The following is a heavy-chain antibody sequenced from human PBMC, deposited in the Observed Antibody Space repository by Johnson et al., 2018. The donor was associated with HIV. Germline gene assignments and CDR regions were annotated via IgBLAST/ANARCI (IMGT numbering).Heavy chain of an antibody. Sequence: VQLVESGGGVVHPGRSLRLSCAASGFTFSSYAMHWVRQAPGKGLEWVAVIRYDGSNKYYADSVKGRFTISRDNSKNTLYLQMNSLRAEDTAVYYCARKVRFGPFDIWGQGTMVTVSS. V-gene: IGHV3-33*08. CDR1: GFTFSSYA. CDR2: IRYDGSNK. J-gene: IGHJ3*02. CDR3: ARKVRFGPFDI. D-gene: IGHD3-10*01.